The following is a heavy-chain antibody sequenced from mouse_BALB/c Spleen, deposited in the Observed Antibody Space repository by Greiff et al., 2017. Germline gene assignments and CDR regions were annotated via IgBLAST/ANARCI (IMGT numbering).Heavy chain of an antibody. D-gene: IGHD2-1*01. CDR1: GDSITSGY. V-gene: IGHV3-8*02. CDR2: ISYSGST. Sequence: EVQLKESGPSLVKPSQTLSLTCSVTGDSITSGYWNWIRKFPGNKLEYMGYISYSGSTYYNPSLKSRISITRDTSKNQYYLQLNSVTTEDTATYYCARYGNYLYYAMDYWGQGTSVTVSS. J-gene: IGHJ4*01. CDR3: ARYGNYLYYAMDY.